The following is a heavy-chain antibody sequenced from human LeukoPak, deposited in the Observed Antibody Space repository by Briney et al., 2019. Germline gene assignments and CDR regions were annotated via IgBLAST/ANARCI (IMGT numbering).Heavy chain of an antibody. J-gene: IGHJ4*02. CDR3: AKDPRYCGGDCYDSPYYFDY. CDR2: VSGDGGST. Sequence: GGSLRLSCAASGVSFDDYAMHWVRQVPGKGLQWVSLVSGDGGSTYYADSVKGRFTISRDNSRNSLYLEMNSLRTEDSALYYCAKDPRYCGGDCYDSPYYFDYWGRGTLVTVSS. D-gene: IGHD2-21*02. CDR1: GVSFDDYA. V-gene: IGHV3-43*02.